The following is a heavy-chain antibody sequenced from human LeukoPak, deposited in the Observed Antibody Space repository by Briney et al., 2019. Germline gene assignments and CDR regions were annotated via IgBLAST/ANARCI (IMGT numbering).Heavy chain of an antibody. CDR1: GFTFSSYG. J-gene: IGHJ3*02. CDR2: IWYDGSNE. CDR3: ARDRKAVTIFGVTNDAFDI. Sequence: GGSLRLSCAASGFTFSSYGMHWVRQAPGKGLEWVAVIWYDGSNEYYADSVRGRFTASRDNSKNTLYLQMNSLRAEDTAVYYCARDRKAVTIFGVTNDAFDIWGQGTMVTVSS. V-gene: IGHV3-33*01. D-gene: IGHD3-3*01.